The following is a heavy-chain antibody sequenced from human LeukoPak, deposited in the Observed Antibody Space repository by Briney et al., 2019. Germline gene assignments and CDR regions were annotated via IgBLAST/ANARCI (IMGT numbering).Heavy chain of an antibody. CDR3: ARRTTWFGEFDAFDI. Sequence: SGTLSLTCAVSDGSIFSSNWWSWVRQPPGKGLEWIGQIFHSGSTSYSPSLKSRVTISVDTSKNQFSLKLSSVTAADTAVYYCARRTTWFGEFDAFDIWGQGTMVTVSS. V-gene: IGHV4-4*02. J-gene: IGHJ3*02. CDR1: DGSIFSSNW. CDR2: IFHSGST. D-gene: IGHD3-10*01.